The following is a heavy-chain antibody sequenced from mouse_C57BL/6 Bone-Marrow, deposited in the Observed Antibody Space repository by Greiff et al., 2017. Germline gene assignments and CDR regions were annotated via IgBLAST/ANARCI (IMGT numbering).Heavy chain of an antibody. CDR1: GYTFTSYG. D-gene: IGHD3-2*02. Sequence: QVQLKQSGAELARPGASVKLSCKASGYTFTSYGISWVKQRTGQGLEWIGEIYPRSGNTYYNEKFKGKATLTVDKSSSTAYMELRCLTSEDSAVYFCARQDSSECAYWGQGTLVTVSA. CDR3: ARQDSSECAY. J-gene: IGHJ3*01. CDR2: IYPRSGNT. V-gene: IGHV1-81*01.